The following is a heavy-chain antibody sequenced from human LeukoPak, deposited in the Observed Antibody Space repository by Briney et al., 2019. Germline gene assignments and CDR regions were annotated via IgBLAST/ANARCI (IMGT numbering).Heavy chain of an antibody. D-gene: IGHD3-10*01. V-gene: IGHV5-51*01. CDR2: IYPGDSDT. J-gene: IGHJ5*02. CDR1: GYTFTGYY. Sequence: KVSCTASGYTFTGYYMHWVRQAPGQGLEWMGIIYPGDSDTRYSPSVQGQVTISADKSISTAYLQWSSLKASDTAMYYCARSDYYGSGSYYNGYFRWFDPWGQGTLVTVSS. CDR3: ARSDYYGSGSYYNGYFRWFDP.